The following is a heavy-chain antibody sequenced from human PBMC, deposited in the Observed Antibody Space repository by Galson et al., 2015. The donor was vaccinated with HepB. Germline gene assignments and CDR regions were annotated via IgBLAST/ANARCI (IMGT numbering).Heavy chain of an antibody. CDR2: ISASGGRT. Sequence: SLRLSCAASGFTFSTYAMGWVRQAPGKGLEWVSTISASGGRTYYADSVKGRFTISRDNSKNTLYLQMNSLRTEDTAVYYCASVGSNWDSSLSHFVYWGRGTLVAVSS. CDR1: GFTFSTYA. D-gene: IGHD6-13*01. CDR3: ASVGSNWDSSLSHFVY. V-gene: IGHV3-23*01. J-gene: IGHJ4*02.